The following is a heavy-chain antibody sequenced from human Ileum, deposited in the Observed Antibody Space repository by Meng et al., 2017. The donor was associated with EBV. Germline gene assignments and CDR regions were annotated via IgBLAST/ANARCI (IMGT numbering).Heavy chain of an antibody. J-gene: IGHJ4*02. V-gene: IGHV1-18*01. CDR3: ARAGNGGSYYFTY. Sequence: QVQVGQSGAEVKEPGDSVKVSCKASGYTFSNYGISWLRQAPGQGLEWMGWISAYNGNTNYAQNLQGRVTMTTDTSTGTAYMEVRSLRSDDTAVYYCARAGNGGSYYFTYWGQGTLVTVSS. D-gene: IGHD1-26*01. CDR2: ISAYNGNT. CDR1: GYTFSNYG.